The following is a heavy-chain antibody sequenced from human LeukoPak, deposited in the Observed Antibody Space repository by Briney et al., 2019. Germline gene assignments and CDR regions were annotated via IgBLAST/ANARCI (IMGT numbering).Heavy chain of an antibody. V-gene: IGHV4-30-4*08. D-gene: IGHD3-3*01. CDR1: GGSISSGDYY. J-gene: IGHJ4*02. CDR3: ARELRQTFDY. CDR2: IYYGGST. Sequence: SETLSLTCTVSGGSISSGDYYWSWIRQPPGKGLEWIGYIYYGGSTYYNPSLKSRVTISVDTSKNQFSLKLSSVTAADTAVYYCARELRQTFDYWGQGTLVTVSS.